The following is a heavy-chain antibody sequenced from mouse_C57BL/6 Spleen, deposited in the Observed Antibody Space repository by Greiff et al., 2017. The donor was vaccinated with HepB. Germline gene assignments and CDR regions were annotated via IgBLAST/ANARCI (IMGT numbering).Heavy chain of an antibody. Sequence: EVMLVESGGGLVQSGRSLRLSCATSGFTFSDFYMEWVRQAPGKGLEWIAASRNKANDYTTEYSASVKGRFIVSRDTSQSILYLQMNALRAEDTAIYYCAREEDYGGFDYWGQGTTLTVSS. J-gene: IGHJ2*01. V-gene: IGHV7-1*01. CDR3: AREEDYGGFDY. CDR2: SRNKANDYTT. D-gene: IGHD1-1*01. CDR1: GFTFSDFY.